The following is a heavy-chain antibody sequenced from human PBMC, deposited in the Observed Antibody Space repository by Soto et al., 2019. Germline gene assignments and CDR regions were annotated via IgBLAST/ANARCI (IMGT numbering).Heavy chain of an antibody. CDR3: ACIFSGGYGYGFYYYGMDV. D-gene: IGHD5-18*01. CDR1: GGSISGYY. V-gene: IGHV4-59*08. Sequence: SETLSLTCTVSGGSISGYYWSWIRQPPGKGLEWIGYMYNTGSTVYNPSFKSRVTISVDTSKNQFSLKLSSVTAADTAVYYCACIFSGGYGYGFYYYGMDVWGQGTTVT. J-gene: IGHJ6*02. CDR2: MYNTGST.